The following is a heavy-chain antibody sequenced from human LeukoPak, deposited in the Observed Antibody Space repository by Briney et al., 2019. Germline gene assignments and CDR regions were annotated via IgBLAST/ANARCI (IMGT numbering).Heavy chain of an antibody. V-gene: IGHV4-30-2*01. J-gene: IGHJ2*01. CDR3: ARGGLRDSSGWSNWYLDL. D-gene: IGHD3-22*01. Sequence: PSETLSLTCTVSGGSISSGGYYWSWIRQPPGKGLEWIGYIYHSGSTYYNPSLKSRVTISVDRSKNQFSLKLSSVTAADTAVYYCARGGLRDSSGWSNWYLDLWGRGTLVTVSS. CDR2: IYHSGST. CDR1: GGSISSGGYY.